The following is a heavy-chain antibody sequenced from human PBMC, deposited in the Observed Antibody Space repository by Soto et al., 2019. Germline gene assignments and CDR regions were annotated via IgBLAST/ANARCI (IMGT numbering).Heavy chain of an antibody. Sequence: ASVKVSCKASGYTFTSYYMHWVRQAPGQGLEWMGIINPSGGSTSYAQKFQGRVTMTRDTSTSTVYMELSSLRSEDTAVYYCARETPFGVRRLYYYYYGMDVWGQGTTVTVS. CDR3: ARETPFGVRRLYYYYYGMDV. CDR2: INPSGGST. J-gene: IGHJ6*02. D-gene: IGHD3-3*01. CDR1: GYTFTSYY. V-gene: IGHV1-46*01.